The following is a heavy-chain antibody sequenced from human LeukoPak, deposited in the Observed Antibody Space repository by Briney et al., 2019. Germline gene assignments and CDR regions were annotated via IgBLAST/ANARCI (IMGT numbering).Heavy chain of an antibody. CDR2: ISGSGGRT. CDR1: GFSFNYNA. J-gene: IGHJ4*02. Sequence: GGSLRLSCAASGFSFNYNAMSWVRQAPGKGLEWVSGISGSGGRTFYADAVKGRFTISRVNSKNTLYLHMNNLRDDDTAVYYCAKDIWGGTAMVFDYWGQGTLVTVSS. D-gene: IGHD5-18*01. V-gene: IGHV3-23*01. CDR3: AKDIWGGTAMVFDY.